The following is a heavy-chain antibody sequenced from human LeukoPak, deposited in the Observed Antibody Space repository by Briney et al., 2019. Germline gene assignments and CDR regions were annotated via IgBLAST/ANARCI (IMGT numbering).Heavy chain of an antibody. CDR3: AKDLLKEGSYGSGIDWFDP. J-gene: IGHJ5*02. Sequence: GGSLRPSCAASGFIFSNYGMHWARQAPGKGLEWVSFIRYDGSHKHYADSVKGRFTISRENSKKTLYLQMNSLRPEDTAMYYCAKDLLKEGSYGSGIDWFDPWGQGAQVTVSS. CDR2: IRYDGSHK. V-gene: IGHV3-30*02. CDR1: GFIFSNYG. D-gene: IGHD3-10*01.